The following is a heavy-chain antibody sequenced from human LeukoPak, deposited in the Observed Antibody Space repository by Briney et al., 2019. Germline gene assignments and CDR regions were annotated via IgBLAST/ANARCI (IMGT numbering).Heavy chain of an antibody. Sequence: SVKVSCKASGGAFSSYAISWVRQAPGQGLEWMGGIIPIFGTANYAQKFQGRVTITADESTSTAYMELSSLRSEDTAVYYCARPGRGRYSGYDWFPYYFDYWGQGTLVTVSS. CDR1: GGAFSSYA. V-gene: IGHV1-69*01. J-gene: IGHJ4*02. CDR2: IIPIFGTA. CDR3: ARPGRGRYSGYDWFPYYFDY. D-gene: IGHD5-12*01.